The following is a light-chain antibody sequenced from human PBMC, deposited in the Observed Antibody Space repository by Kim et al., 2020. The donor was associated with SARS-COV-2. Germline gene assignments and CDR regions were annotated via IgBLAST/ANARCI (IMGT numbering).Light chain of an antibody. CDR3: AAWDDNLSGLWV. J-gene: IGLJ3*02. CDR2: SNN. Sequence: QSVLTQPPSASGTPGQRVTISCFGSTSNIGSNTVNWYQQLPGAAPTLLIYSNNQLASGVPDRFSGSKSGTSASLAISGLQSDDEADYYCAAWDDNLSGLWVFGGGTQLTVL. V-gene: IGLV1-44*01. CDR1: TSNIGSNT.